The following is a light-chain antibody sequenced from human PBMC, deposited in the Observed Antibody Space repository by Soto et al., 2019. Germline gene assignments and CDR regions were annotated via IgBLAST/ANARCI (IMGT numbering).Light chain of an antibody. CDR2: DVT. CDR3: SSYTSSANHV. CDR1: SSDVGGYNY. J-gene: IGLJ1*01. V-gene: IGLV2-14*03. Sequence: QSALTQPASVSGSPGQSIAISCTGSSSDVGGYNYVSWYQHHPGKAPKPMIYDVTNRPSGVSDRFSGSKSGNTASLTISGLQAEDEADYYCSSYTSSANHVFGPVTKLTV.